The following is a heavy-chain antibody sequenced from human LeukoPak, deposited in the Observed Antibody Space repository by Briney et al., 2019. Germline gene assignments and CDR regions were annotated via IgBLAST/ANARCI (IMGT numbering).Heavy chain of an antibody. D-gene: IGHD5-12*01. CDR3: ASRIVATMPFSWFDP. Sequence: ASVKVSCKASGYTSTGYYMHWVRQPPGQGLEWMGWINPNSGGTNYAQKFQGRVTMTRDTSISTAYMELSRLRSDDTAVYYCASRIVATMPFSWFDPWGQGTLVTVSS. J-gene: IGHJ5*02. CDR2: INPNSGGT. V-gene: IGHV1-2*02. CDR1: GYTSTGYY.